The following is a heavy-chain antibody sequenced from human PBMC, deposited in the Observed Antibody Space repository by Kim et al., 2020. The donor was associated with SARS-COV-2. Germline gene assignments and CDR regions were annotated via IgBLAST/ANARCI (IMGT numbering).Heavy chain of an antibody. D-gene: IGHD6-13*01. CDR3: AKSTSYSSSWYEGWAYYFDY. V-gene: IGHV3-43*01. CDR1: GFTFDDYT. J-gene: IGHJ4*02. Sequence: GGSLRLSCAASGFTFDDYTMHWVRQAPGKGLEWVSLISWDGGSTYYADSVKGRFTISRDNSKNSLYLQMNSLRTEDTALYYCAKSTSYSSSWYEGWAYYFDYWGQGTLVTVSS. CDR2: ISWDGGST.